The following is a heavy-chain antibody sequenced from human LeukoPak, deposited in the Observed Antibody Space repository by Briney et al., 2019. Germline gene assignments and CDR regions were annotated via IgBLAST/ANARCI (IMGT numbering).Heavy chain of an antibody. CDR2: ISYDGSNK. V-gene: IGHV3-30*18. J-gene: IGHJ4*02. D-gene: IGHD6-19*01. CDR1: GFTFSTYG. Sequence: GRSLRLSCAASGFTFSTYGMHWVRQAPGKGLEWVAVISYDGSNKYYADSVKGRFTISRDNSKYTLYLQMNSLRAEDTAVYYCAKDLRLTSVAGYDYWGQGTLVTVSS. CDR3: AKDLRLTSVAGYDY.